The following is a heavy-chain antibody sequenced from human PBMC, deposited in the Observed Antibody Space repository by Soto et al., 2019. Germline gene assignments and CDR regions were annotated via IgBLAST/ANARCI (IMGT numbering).Heavy chain of an antibody. V-gene: IGHV4-39*07. Sequence: SETLSLTCTVSGGSISSSSYYWGWIRQPPGKGMEWIGSSYHSGSTYYNPSLKSRVTISVDKSKNQFSLKLSSVTAADTAVYYCALDSSSSHGGLYYYAMDVWGQGTTVTVSS. D-gene: IGHD6-6*01. CDR2: SYHSGST. J-gene: IGHJ6*02. CDR3: ALDSSSSHGGLYYYAMDV. CDR1: GGSISSSSYY.